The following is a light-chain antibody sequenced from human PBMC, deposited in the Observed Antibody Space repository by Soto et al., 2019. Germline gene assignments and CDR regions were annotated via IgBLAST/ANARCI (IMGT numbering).Light chain of an antibody. Sequence: DVVMTPSPLSLPVTLGQPASISCRSSQSLVYSDGNTYLNWFQQRPGQSPRRLIYKVSNRDSGVPDRFSGRGSGTDFTVKISRVEAEDVGVYYCMQGTHWPPYTFGQGTKLEIK. V-gene: IGKV2-30*01. CDR3: MQGTHWPPYT. CDR2: KVS. J-gene: IGKJ2*01. CDR1: QSLVYSDGNTY.